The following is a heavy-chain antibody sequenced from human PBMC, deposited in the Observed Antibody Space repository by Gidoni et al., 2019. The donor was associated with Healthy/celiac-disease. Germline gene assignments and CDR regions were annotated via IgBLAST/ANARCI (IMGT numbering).Heavy chain of an antibody. D-gene: IGHD4-17*01. CDR2: IYHSGST. CDR1: GGSISSSSYY. V-gene: IGHV4-39*01. CDR3: ARRDYGDYAIDY. J-gene: IGHJ4*02. Sequence: QLQLQESGPGLVKPSETLSLTCTVSGGSISSSSYYWGWIRQPPGKGLEWIGSIYHSGSTYYNPSLKSRVTISVDTSKNQFSLKLSSVTAADTAVYYCARRDYGDYAIDYWGQGTLVTVSS.